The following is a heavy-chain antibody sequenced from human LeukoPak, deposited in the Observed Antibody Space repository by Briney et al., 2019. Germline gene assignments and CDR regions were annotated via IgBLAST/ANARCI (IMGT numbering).Heavy chain of an antibody. CDR1: GSSIGRYY. CDR3: ARGRVYSSSWYDWYFDL. J-gene: IGHJ2*01. CDR2: IYYSGST. V-gene: IGHV4-59*01. Sequence: SETLSLTCTVSGSSIGRYYWNWIRQPPGKGLEWIGYIYYSGSTNYNPSLKSRVTISVDTSKNQFSLKLSSVTAADTAVYYCARGRVYSSSWYDWYFDLWGRGTLVTVSS. D-gene: IGHD6-13*01.